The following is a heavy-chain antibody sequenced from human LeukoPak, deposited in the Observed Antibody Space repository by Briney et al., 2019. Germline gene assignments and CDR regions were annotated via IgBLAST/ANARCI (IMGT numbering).Heavy chain of an antibody. V-gene: IGHV1-2*02. J-gene: IGHJ4*02. CDR1: GYTFTGYY. Sequence: GASVKISCKASGYTFTGYYMHWVRQAPGQGLEWMGWINPNSGVTNYAQKFQGRVTMTRDTSISTAYMELSRLRSDDTAVYYCARGVYCSSTSCEDFDYWGQGTLVTVSS. CDR3: ARGVYCSSTSCEDFDY. CDR2: INPNSGVT. D-gene: IGHD2-2*01.